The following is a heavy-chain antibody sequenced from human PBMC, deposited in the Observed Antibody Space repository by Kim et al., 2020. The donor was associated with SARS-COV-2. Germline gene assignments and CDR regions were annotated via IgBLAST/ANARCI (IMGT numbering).Heavy chain of an antibody. CDR1: GFTFSSYA. CDR3: AKAPPANWGSTRRGD. J-gene: IGHJ4*02. CDR2: ISGSGGST. D-gene: IGHD7-27*01. V-gene: IGHV3-23*01. Sequence: GGSLRLSCAASGFTFSSYAMSWVRQAPVKGLEWVSAISGSGGSTYYADSVKGRFTISRDNSKNTLYLQMNSLRAEDTAVYYCAKAPPANWGSTRRGDWGQGTLVTVSS.